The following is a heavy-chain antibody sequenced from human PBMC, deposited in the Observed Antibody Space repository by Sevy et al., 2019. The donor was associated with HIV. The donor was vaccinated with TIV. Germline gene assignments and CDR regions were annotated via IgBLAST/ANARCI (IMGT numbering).Heavy chain of an antibody. CDR3: AKDWPSVSIAAAVDY. CDR1: GFTFSSYG. Sequence: GGSLRLSCAASGFTFSSYGMHWVRQAPGKGLEWVAFTRYDGSNKYYADSVKGRFTISRDNSKNTLYLQMNSLRAEDTAVYYCAKDWPSVSIAAAVDYWGQGTLVTVSS. CDR2: TRYDGSNK. D-gene: IGHD6-13*01. V-gene: IGHV3-30*02. J-gene: IGHJ4*02.